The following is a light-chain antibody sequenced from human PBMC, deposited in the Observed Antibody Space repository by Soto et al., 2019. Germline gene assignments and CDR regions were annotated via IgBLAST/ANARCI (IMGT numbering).Light chain of an antibody. CDR2: EVI. Sequence: QSVLTQPASVSGSPGQSITISCTGTSSDVGGYKYVSWYQQHPGKAPKLMIYEVINRPSGVSNRFSGSKSGNTASLTISGLQAEDEGDYYCQSYDKRLTAYVFGTGTKLTVL. J-gene: IGLJ1*01. CDR3: QSYDKRLTAYV. CDR1: SSDVGGYKY. V-gene: IGLV2-14*01.